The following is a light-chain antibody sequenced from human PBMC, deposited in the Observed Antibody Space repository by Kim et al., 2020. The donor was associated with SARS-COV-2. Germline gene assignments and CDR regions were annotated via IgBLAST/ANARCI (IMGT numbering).Light chain of an antibody. CDR1: SSDVGGYNY. V-gene: IGLV2-14*03. CDR2: DVT. J-gene: IGLJ1*01. Sequence: GQSITSSCTGSSSDVGGYNYVTWYQQHPCKAPKVLIHDVTIRPSGISNLFSASKSASTASLTISGLQAEDEADYYCSSYTCSNTLVFGTGTKVTVL. CDR3: SSYTCSNTLV.